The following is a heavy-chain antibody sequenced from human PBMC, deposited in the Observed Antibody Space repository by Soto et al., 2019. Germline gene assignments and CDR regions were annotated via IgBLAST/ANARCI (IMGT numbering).Heavy chain of an antibody. CDR3: TKDFTIFSVVGAFDV. Sequence: EVQLVESGGGLVQPGRSLRLSCSASGFTFEDYVMHWVRQAPGKGLEWVSRISWDSVSVAYADSVKGRFTISRDNAKNSLYLQMTSLRPDDTAVYYCTKDFTIFSVVGAFDVWGQGTMVTVSS. V-gene: IGHV3-9*01. J-gene: IGHJ3*01. CDR2: ISWDSVSV. CDR1: GFTFEDYV. D-gene: IGHD3-3*01.